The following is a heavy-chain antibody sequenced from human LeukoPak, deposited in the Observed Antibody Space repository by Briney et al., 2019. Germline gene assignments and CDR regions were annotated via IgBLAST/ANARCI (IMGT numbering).Heavy chain of an antibody. V-gene: IGHV1-2*06. CDR2: INPNSGGT. CDR3: ARGARIFSNWFDP. J-gene: IGHJ5*02. CDR1: GYTFTGYY. D-gene: IGHD3-3*01. Sequence: ASVKVSCKASGYTFTGYYMQWLRQAPGQGLEWMGRINPNSGGTNYAQKFQGRVTMTRDTSISTAYMELSRLRSDDTAVYYCARGARIFSNWFDPWGQGTLVTVSS.